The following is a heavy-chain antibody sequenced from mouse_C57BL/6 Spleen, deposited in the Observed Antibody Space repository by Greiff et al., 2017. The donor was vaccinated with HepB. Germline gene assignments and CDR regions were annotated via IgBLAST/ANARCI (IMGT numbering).Heavy chain of an antibody. Sequence: VQLQQSGAELVKPGASVKLSCKASGYTFTSYWMHWVKQRPGRGLEWIGRIDPNSGGTKYNEKFKSKATLTVDKPSSTAYMQLSSLTSEDSAVYYCARWGVIYYYGSSLVYFDYWGQGTTLTVSS. CDR3: ARWGVIYYYGSSLVYFDY. J-gene: IGHJ2*01. CDR2: IDPNSGGT. V-gene: IGHV1-72*01. CDR1: GYTFTSYW. D-gene: IGHD1-1*01.